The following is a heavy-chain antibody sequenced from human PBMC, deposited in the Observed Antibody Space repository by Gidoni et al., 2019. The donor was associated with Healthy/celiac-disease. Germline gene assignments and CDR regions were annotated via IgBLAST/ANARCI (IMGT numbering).Heavy chain of an antibody. CDR2: IYYSGST. CDR3: ARLLNPYFDY. Sequence: QLQLQESGPGLVKPSATLSLTCTVSGGSISSSSYYWGWIRQPPGKGLEWIGSIYYSGSTYYNPSLKSRVTISVDTSKNQFSLKLSSVTAADTAVYYCARLLNPYFDYWGQGTLVTVSS. V-gene: IGHV4-39*01. J-gene: IGHJ4*02. CDR1: GGSISSSSYY.